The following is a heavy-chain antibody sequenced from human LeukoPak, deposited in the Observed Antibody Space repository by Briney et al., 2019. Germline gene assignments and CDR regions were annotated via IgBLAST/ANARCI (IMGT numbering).Heavy chain of an antibody. V-gene: IGHV3-74*01. J-gene: IGHJ4*02. Sequence: GGSLRLSCAASGISFSDYWMHWVRQPPGKGLMWVSRINGDGTGTTYADSVRGRFTISRDNAKNSLYLQMYSLRAEDTAVYYCARGIDEWLYLNYWGQGALVTVSS. D-gene: IGHD3-3*01. CDR1: GISFSDYW. CDR3: ARGIDEWLYLNY. CDR2: INGDGTGT.